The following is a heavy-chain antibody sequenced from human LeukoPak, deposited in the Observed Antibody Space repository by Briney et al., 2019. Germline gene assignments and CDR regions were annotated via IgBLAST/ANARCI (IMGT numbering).Heavy chain of an antibody. CDR1: GYSVTTYW. Sequence: GESLQICCKGSGYSVTTYWLAWVRQMPGRGLEWMGIISPDDSEIRYSPSFRGQVTISADKSTSTAYLQWSRLKASDTAIYYCARHEGCGGYYSYWGQGTVVMVSS. D-gene: IGHD1-26*01. CDR3: ARHEGCGGYYSY. CDR2: ISPDDSEI. V-gene: IGHV5-51*01. J-gene: IGHJ1*01.